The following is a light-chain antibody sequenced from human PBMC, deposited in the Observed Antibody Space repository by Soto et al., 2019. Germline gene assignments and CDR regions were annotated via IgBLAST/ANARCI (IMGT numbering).Light chain of an antibody. CDR1: ESVSSN. Sequence: EIVMTQSPATLSVSPGERATLSCRASESVSSNLAWYQQKPGQAPRLLIYGASTRATGIPARISGSGSGTEITLTISSLQSEDFAVYYCHQRQSWPRTFGQGTRLEI. CDR3: HQRQSWPRT. J-gene: IGKJ5*01. CDR2: GAS. V-gene: IGKV3-15*01.